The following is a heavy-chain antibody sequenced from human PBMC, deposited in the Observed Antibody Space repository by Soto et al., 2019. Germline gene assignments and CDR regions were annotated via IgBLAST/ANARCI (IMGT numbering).Heavy chain of an antibody. CDR2: ISFSSNYI. J-gene: IGHJ4*02. V-gene: IGHV3-21*01. Sequence: ESGGGLVKPGGSLRLSCAASGFTFSSSEMNWVRQAPGKGLEWVAAISFSSNYIFSSDSVKGRFTVSRDNAKNSLYLDMTSLRVEDTAVYYCAKSGRWGDPSYFDYWGQGTLVTVSS. CDR3: AKSGRWGDPSYFDY. D-gene: IGHD7-27*01. CDR1: GFTFSSSE.